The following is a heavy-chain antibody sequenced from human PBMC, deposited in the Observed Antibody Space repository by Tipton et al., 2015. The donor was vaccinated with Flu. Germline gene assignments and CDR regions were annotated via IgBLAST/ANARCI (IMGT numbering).Heavy chain of an antibody. D-gene: IGHD1-26*01. CDR3: ARGGWEPHGGWFDP. J-gene: IGHJ5*02. CDR2: VHYSGTT. CDR1: GDSLSSYY. V-gene: IGHV4-59*01. Sequence: TLSLTCTVSGDSLSSYYWSWIRQSPGKGLEWIGQVHYSGTTNYNPSLKSRVTMSLDKSKNQFSLNLNSITTADTAVFYCARGGWEPHGGWFDPWGQGLLVTVSS.